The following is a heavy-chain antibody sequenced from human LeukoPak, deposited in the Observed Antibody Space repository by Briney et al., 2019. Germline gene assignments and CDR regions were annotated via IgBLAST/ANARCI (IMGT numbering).Heavy chain of an antibody. Sequence: SQTLPLTCAVSGGSLSSGGYSWSWIRQPPGKGLEWIGYIYHSGSNYYNPSLKSRVTISVDRSKNQFSLKLSSVTAADTAVYYCARRGSLVFDYCGQGTLVAVSS. CDR1: GGSLSSGGYS. V-gene: IGHV4-30-2*01. D-gene: IGHD2-2*01. CDR2: IYHSGSN. J-gene: IGHJ4*02. CDR3: ARRGSLVFDY.